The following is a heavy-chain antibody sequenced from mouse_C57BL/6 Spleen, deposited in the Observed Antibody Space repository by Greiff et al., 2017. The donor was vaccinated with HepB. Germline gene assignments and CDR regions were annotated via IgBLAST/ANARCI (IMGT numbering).Heavy chain of an antibody. J-gene: IGHJ4*01. CDR2: INPNYGTT. CDR1: GYSFTDYN. CDR3: ARSGDYDRGYAMDY. D-gene: IGHD2-4*01. V-gene: IGHV1-39*01. Sequence: VQLKQSGPELVKPGASVKISCKASGYSFTDYNMHWVKQSNGKSLEWIGVINPNYGTTSYNQKFKGKATLTVDQSSSTAYMQLNSLTSEDSAFYYCARSGDYDRGYAMDYWGQGTSVTVSS.